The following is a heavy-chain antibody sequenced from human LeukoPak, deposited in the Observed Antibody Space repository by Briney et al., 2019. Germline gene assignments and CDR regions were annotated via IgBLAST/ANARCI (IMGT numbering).Heavy chain of an antibody. CDR2: ISYDGSKK. J-gene: IGHJ4*02. D-gene: IGHD4-17*01. CDR3: AKNRPDRDSGDEYYFDF. CDR1: GFTFSNLG. Sequence: GGSLRLSCAASGFTFSNLGMHWVRQAPGKGLEWVAVISYDGSKKDFAGSVKGRFTISRDNSKNTLYLQMDSLSTGDTAVYHCAKNRPDRDSGDEYYFDFWGQGALVTVSS. V-gene: IGHV3-30*18.